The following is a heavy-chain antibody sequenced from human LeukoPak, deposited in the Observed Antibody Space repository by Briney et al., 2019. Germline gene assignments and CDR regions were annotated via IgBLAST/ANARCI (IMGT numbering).Heavy chain of an antibody. Sequence: GGSLRLSCAASGFTFSSYAMHWVRQAPGKGLEWVAVISYDGSNKYYADSVKGRFTISRDNSKNTLYLQMNSLRAEDTAVYYYARFRFGGANSFEDYWGQGTLVTVSS. J-gene: IGHJ4*02. V-gene: IGHV3-30-3*01. CDR2: ISYDGSNK. CDR3: ARFRFGGANSFEDY. CDR1: GFTFSSYA. D-gene: IGHD4-23*01.